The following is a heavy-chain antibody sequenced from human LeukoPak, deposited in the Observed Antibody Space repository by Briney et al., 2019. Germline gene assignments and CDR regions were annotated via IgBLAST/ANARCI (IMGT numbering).Heavy chain of an antibody. V-gene: IGHV3-73*01. CDR2: IKTKANSYAT. Sequence: GGSLRPSCAASGFTFSGSAVHWVRQASGRGLEWVARIKTKANSYATAYAASVKGRFTISRDDSKNTAYLQMNSLKTEDTAVYYCATGGHVRVYDSSAYYGHYWGQGTLVTVSS. J-gene: IGHJ4*02. D-gene: IGHD3-22*01. CDR1: GFTFSGSA. CDR3: ATGGHVRVYDSSAYYGHY.